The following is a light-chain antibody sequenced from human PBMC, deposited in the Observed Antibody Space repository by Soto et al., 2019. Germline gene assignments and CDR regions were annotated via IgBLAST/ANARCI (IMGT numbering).Light chain of an antibody. CDR2: DVS. CDR1: QSVSSY. CDR3: QQRSDWPIT. Sequence: EDGLTKFLATLSLTPGERATLSCRASQSVSSYLAWYQQKPGQPPRLLIYDVSTRAAGIPARFSGSGSGTDFTLTITSLEPEDFAVYSCQQRSDWPITFGQGTRLEIK. V-gene: IGKV3-11*01. J-gene: IGKJ5*01.